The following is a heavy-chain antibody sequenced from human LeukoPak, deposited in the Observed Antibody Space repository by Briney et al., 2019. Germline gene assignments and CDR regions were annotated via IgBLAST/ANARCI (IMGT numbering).Heavy chain of an antibody. D-gene: IGHD6-13*01. V-gene: IGHV1-18*01. CDR3: ARDLESCYSSSWGGLNWFDP. J-gene: IGHJ5*02. CDR1: GYTFTSYG. CDR2: ISAYNGNT. Sequence: ASVKVSCKASGYTFTSYGISWVRQAPGQGLEWMGWISAYNGNTNYAQKLQGRVTMTTDTSTSTAYMELRSLRSDDTAVYYCARDLESCYSSSWGGLNWFDPWGQGTLVTVSS.